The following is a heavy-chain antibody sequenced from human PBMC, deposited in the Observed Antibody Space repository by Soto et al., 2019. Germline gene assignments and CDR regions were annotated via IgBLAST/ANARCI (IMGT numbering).Heavy chain of an antibody. Sequence: ASVKVSCKASGYTFTSYGISWVRQAPGQGLEWMGWISAYNGNTNYAQKLQGRVTMTTDTSTSTAYMELRSLRSDDTAVYYCARERDSGYSYGYSDSWGQGTLVTVSS. CDR2: ISAYNGNT. CDR1: GYTFTSYG. J-gene: IGHJ4*02. V-gene: IGHV1-18*01. D-gene: IGHD5-18*01. CDR3: ARERDSGYSYGYSDS.